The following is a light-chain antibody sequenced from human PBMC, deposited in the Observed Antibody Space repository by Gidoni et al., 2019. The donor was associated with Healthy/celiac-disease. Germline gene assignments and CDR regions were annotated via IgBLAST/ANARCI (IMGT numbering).Light chain of an antibody. CDR3: MQGTHWPPWT. J-gene: IGKJ1*01. V-gene: IGKV2-30*01. CDR2: KVY. Sequence: DVVMTQSPLSLPVTLGQPASIPCRSSQSLVYSDGNTYLNWMQQRPGQSPRRLIYKVYNRDTGVPDRFSGSGSGTDFTLKISRVEAEDVGVYYCMQGTHWPPWTFGQGTKVEIK. CDR1: QSLVYSDGNTY.